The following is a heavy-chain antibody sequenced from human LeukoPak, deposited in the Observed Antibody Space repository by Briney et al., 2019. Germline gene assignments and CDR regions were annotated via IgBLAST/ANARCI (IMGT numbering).Heavy chain of an antibody. J-gene: IGHJ6*02. D-gene: IGHD2-2*02. CDR2: ISYDGSNK. CDR1: GFTFSSYG. V-gene: IGHV3-30*03. CDR3: AREDRFVVVPAAINYYYYGMDV. Sequence: PGGSLRLSCAASGFTFSSYGMHWVRQAPGKGLEWVAVISYDGSNKYYADSVKGRFTISRDNSKNTLYLQMNSLRAEDTAVYYCAREDRFVVVPAAINYYYYGMDVWGQGTTVTVSS.